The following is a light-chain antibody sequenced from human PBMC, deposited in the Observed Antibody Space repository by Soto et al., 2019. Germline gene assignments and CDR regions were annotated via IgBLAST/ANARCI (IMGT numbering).Light chain of an antibody. CDR2: HAS. CDR3: QQYYGLPPLT. CDR1: QRIDTW. Sequence: DIQMTQSPSILSASVGDRVTITCRASQRIDTWLAWYQQKPGTAPNLLIYHASKLAKGVTSRFSGSGSGTDFSFIITSLQREDLATYYCQQYYGLPPLTFGQGTRLEVK. J-gene: IGKJ5*01. V-gene: IGKV1-33*01.